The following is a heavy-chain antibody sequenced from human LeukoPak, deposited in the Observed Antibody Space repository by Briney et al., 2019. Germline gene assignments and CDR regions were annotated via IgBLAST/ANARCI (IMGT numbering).Heavy chain of an antibody. CDR3: ARQIPQEYDFWSGAKYYFDY. V-gene: IGHV5-51*01. CDR2: IYPGDPDT. Sequence: GESLKISCKGSGYSFTSYWIGWVRQMPGKGLEWMGIIYPGDPDTRYSPSFQGQVTISADKSISTAYLQWSSLKASDTAMYYCARQIPQEYDFWSGAKYYFDYWGQGTLVTVSS. D-gene: IGHD3-3*01. J-gene: IGHJ4*02. CDR1: GYSFTSYW.